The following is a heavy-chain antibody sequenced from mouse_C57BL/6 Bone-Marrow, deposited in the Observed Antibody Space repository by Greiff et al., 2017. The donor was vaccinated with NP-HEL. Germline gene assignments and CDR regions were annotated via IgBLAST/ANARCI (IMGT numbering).Heavy chain of an antibody. CDR3: ARMGLVFAY. V-gene: IGHV1-64*01. Sequence: QVQLQQPGAELVKPGASVKLSCKASGYTFTSYWMHWVKQRPGQGLEWVGMIYPNNGSTNYNEKFKSKATLTVDKSSSTAYMQLSSLTSEDSAVYYCARMGLVFAYWGQGTLVTVSA. J-gene: IGHJ3*01. D-gene: IGHD4-1*01. CDR1: GYTFTSYW. CDR2: IYPNNGST.